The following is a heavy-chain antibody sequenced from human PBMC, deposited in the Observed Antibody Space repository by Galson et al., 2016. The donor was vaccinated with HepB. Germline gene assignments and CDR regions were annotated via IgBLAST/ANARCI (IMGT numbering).Heavy chain of an antibody. CDR2: IYTAGDT. CDR3: ARGSYSSDWYRSSAYDFGMDV. V-gene: IGHV3-13*01. D-gene: IGHD6-19*01. J-gene: IGHJ6*04. Sequence: SLRLSCAASGFSFRNYDMHWVRQAPGKGLEWVSTIYTAGDTYYQDSVEGRFTVSRESAKDSLYLHMNSLRAGDTAVYFCARGSYSSDWYRSSAYDFGMDVWGKGTPVT. CDR1: GFSFRNYD.